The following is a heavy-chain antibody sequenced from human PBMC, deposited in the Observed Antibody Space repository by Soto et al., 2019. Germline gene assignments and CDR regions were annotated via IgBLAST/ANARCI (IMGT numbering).Heavy chain of an antibody. CDR2: INPNSGVA. V-gene: IGHV1-2*04. CDR3: AKDDAGHPDF. Sequence: ASVKVSCKASGFTFTGYYMHWVRQAPGQGLEWIGWINPNSGVANYAQKFHDWVTITRDTSITTAYMELSGLKSDDTAVYFCAKDDAGHPDFWGQGTLVTVSS. D-gene: IGHD6-13*01. J-gene: IGHJ4*02. CDR1: GFTFTGYY.